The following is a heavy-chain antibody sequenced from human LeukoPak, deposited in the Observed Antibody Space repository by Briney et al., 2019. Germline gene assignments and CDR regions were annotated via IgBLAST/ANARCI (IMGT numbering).Heavy chain of an antibody. CDR1: GFTFSSYW. V-gene: IGHV3-7*03. CDR2: IKQDGSEK. J-gene: IGHJ4*02. D-gene: IGHD5-12*01. Sequence: GGSLILSCAASGFTFSSYWMSWVRQAPGKGLEWVANIKQDGSEKYYVDSVKGRFTISRDDAKNSLYLQMNSLRAEDTAVYYCARVTGYMVEDYFDYWGQGTLITVSS. CDR3: ARVTGYMVEDYFDY.